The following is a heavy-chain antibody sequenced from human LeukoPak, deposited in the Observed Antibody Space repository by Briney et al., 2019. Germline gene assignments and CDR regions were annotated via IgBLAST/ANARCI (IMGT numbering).Heavy chain of an antibody. J-gene: IGHJ2*01. Sequence: PGGSLTLSCAASVFTFNSYLMSGVRQAPWKELAWVSRIDDDGSTRSHEDSVKGRFTISRDNANNMVYLEMNSLRVEDTAVYYCTRDSGADRRYFDLWGRGTLVTVSS. CDR2: IDDDGSTR. D-gene: IGHD7-27*01. CDR3: TRDSGADRRYFDL. CDR1: VFTFNSYL. V-gene: IGHV3-74*01.